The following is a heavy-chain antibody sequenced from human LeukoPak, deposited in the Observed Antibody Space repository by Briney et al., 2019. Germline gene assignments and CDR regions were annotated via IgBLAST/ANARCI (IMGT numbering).Heavy chain of an antibody. D-gene: IGHD6-13*01. Sequence: ASVKVSCKASGYTFTNYYMHWVRQAPGQELEWVGIINPSGGSTSYAQKFQGRVTMTRDTSTSTLYMELSSLRSEDTAVYYCARVGSGSWFLDYWGQGTLVTVSS. CDR2: INPSGGST. CDR1: GYTFTNYY. CDR3: ARVGSGSWFLDY. V-gene: IGHV1-46*01. J-gene: IGHJ4*02.